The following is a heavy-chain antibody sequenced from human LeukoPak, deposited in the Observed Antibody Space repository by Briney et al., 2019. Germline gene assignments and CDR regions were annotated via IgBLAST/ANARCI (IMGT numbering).Heavy chain of an antibody. Sequence: SQTLSLTCAISGDSVSSNSVAWNWIRQSPSRGLEWLGRTYYRSKWYNDYAESVKRRITFSPDTSKNQFSLQLNSMTPEDTAVYYCARESQGAKDYWGQETLVTVSS. CDR3: ARESQGAKDY. D-gene: IGHD2-15*01. CDR2: TYYRSKWYN. V-gene: IGHV6-1*01. J-gene: IGHJ4*02. CDR1: GDSVSSNSVA.